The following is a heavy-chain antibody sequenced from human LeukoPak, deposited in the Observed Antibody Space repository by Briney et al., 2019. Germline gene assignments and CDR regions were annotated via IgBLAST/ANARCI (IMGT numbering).Heavy chain of an antibody. CDR3: AREGARYFDL. J-gene: IGHJ2*01. D-gene: IGHD5-12*01. V-gene: IGHV3-13*04. CDR2: IGTAGDT. Sequence: GGSLGLSCAASGFTFSSYDMHWVRQAPGKGLEWVSAIGTAGDTYYPGSVKGRFTISRENAKNSLYLQMNSLRAGDTAVYYCAREGARYFDLWGRGTLVTVSS. CDR1: GFTFSSYD.